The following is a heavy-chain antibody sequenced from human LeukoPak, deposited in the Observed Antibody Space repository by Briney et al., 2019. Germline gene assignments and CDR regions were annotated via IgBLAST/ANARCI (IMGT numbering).Heavy chain of an antibody. CDR3: ARGELRVGATAFDY. J-gene: IGHJ4*02. V-gene: IGHV4-59*01. D-gene: IGHD1-26*01. Sequence: SETLSLTCTVSGGSISSYYWGWIRQPPGKGLEWIGYIYYSGSTNHNPSLKSRVTMSVDTSKKQFSLKLSSVTAADTAVYYCARGELRVGATAFDYWGQGTLVTVSS. CDR1: GGSISSYY. CDR2: IYYSGST.